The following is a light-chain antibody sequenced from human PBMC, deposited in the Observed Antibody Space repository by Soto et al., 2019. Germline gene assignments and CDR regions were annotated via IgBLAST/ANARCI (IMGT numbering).Light chain of an antibody. CDR1: QAVNTR. Sequence: EIVLTQSPATLSSFPGDRVTLSCRASQAVNTRLAWYQHKPGQAPRLLIYLASNRADGVPARFSGRGSGTDYTLTISNVETEDFAVYYCHPRQSWPRTFGQGTTVDIK. CDR3: HPRQSWPRT. J-gene: IGKJ1*01. CDR2: LAS. V-gene: IGKV3-11*01.